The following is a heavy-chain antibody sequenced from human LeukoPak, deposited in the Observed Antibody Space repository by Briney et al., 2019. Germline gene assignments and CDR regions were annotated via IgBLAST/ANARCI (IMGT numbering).Heavy chain of an antibody. CDR3: ARAIRIRGYSYGLGLLSWFDP. D-gene: IGHD5-18*01. V-gene: IGHV4-30-2*01. J-gene: IGHJ5*02. CDR1: GGAISSGINS. Sequence: SQTLSLTCGVSGGAISSGINSWNWIRKPPGKGLEWIGYIYHSGSTHYNPSLKSRVIISVDRSKNQFSLKLRSVTAADTAVYYCARAIRIRGYSYGLGLLSWFDPWGQGTLVTVSS. CDR2: IYHSGST.